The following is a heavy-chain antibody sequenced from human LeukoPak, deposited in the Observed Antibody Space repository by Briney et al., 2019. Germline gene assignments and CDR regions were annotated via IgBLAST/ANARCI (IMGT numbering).Heavy chain of an antibody. D-gene: IGHD4-17*01. V-gene: IGHV1-2*02. CDR1: GYTFTYYY. CDR3: ARDATTDFWFDP. Sequence: GASVKVSCKASGYTFTYYYVHWVRQAPGQGLEWMGWINPNSGGTNYAQKFQGRVTMTRDTSISTAYMELSRLKSDDTAVYHCARDATTDFWFDPWGQGTLVTVSS. CDR2: INPNSGGT. J-gene: IGHJ5*02.